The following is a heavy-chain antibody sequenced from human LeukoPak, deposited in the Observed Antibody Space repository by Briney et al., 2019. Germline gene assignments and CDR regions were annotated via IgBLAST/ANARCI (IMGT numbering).Heavy chain of an antibody. J-gene: IGHJ4*02. V-gene: IGHV4-34*01. CDR1: GGSFSGYY. Sequence: KPSETLSLTCAVYGGSFSGYYWSWIRQPPGKGLEWIGEINHSGSTNYNPSLKGRVTISVDASKNQFSLKLCSVTAADTAVYYCARVIYDSSGYYLYFDYWGQGTLVTVSS. D-gene: IGHD3-22*01. CDR2: INHSGST. CDR3: ARVIYDSSGYYLYFDY.